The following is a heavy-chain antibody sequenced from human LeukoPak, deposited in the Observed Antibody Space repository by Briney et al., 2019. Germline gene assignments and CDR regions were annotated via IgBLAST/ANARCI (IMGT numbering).Heavy chain of an antibody. CDR1: GFIFSSYA. V-gene: IGHV3-23*01. Sequence: GGSLRLSCAASGFIFSSYAMSWVRQAPGKGLEWVSAISGSGGSTYYADSVKGRFTISRDNSKNTLYLQMNSLRAEDTAVYYCAKDLDYSGSGSYLLHWGQGILVTVSS. CDR3: AKDLDYSGSGSYLLH. J-gene: IGHJ4*02. CDR2: ISGSGGST. D-gene: IGHD3-10*01.